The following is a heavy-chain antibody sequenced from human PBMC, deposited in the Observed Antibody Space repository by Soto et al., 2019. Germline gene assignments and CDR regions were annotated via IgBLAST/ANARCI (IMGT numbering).Heavy chain of an antibody. D-gene: IGHD3-10*01. Sequence: ASVKVSCKASGYIFSSSGISWVRQAPGQGLEWMGWISAYNGHTHYAQKFQGRITLSTDTSTSTAYMELRSLRTDDSAVYYCARDRRDLLRGPDFDFWGQGTQVTVSS. CDR1: GYIFSSSG. V-gene: IGHV1-18*01. J-gene: IGHJ4*02. CDR2: ISAYNGHT. CDR3: ARDRRDLLRGPDFDF.